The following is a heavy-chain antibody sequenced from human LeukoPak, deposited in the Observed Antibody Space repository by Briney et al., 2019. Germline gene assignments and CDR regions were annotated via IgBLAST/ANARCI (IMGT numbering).Heavy chain of an antibody. V-gene: IGHV4-59*08. CDR2: IYYSGST. Sequence: SEPLSLTCTVSGGSISSYYWRWIRQPPGKGLEWIGYIYYSGSTNYNPSLKSRVTISVDTSKNQFSLKLSSVTAADTAVYYCARHRGYSGYVDYWGQGTLVTVSS. CDR1: GGSISSYY. CDR3: ARHRGYSGYVDY. D-gene: IGHD5-12*01. J-gene: IGHJ4*02.